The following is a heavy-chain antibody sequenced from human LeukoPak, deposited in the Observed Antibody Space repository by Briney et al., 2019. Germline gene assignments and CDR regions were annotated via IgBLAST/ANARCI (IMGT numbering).Heavy chain of an antibody. CDR3: ARGQGTVTTH. V-gene: IGHV4-59*08. Sequence: SETLSLTCAVSGGSISSYYWSWIRQPPGKGLEWIGYIYYSGSTNYNPSLKSRVTISVDTSKNQFSLKLSSVTAADTAVYYCARGQGTVTTHWGQGTLVTVSS. CDR2: IYYSGST. D-gene: IGHD4-11*01. CDR1: GGSISSYY. J-gene: IGHJ4*02.